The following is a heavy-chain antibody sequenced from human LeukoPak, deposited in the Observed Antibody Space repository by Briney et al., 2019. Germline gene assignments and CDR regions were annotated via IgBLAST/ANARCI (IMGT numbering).Heavy chain of an antibody. CDR2: ISASGSYI. V-gene: IGHV3-21*01. Sequence: GGSLRLSCAASGFIFSNYAMNWVRQAPGKGLEWVSFISASGSYIYYADSMKGRFTISRDNAKNSLYLQMNGLRAEDTAVYYCARAWSDWFDPWGQGTLVTVSS. D-gene: IGHD1-1*01. CDR3: ARAWSDWFDP. CDR1: GFIFSNYA. J-gene: IGHJ5*02.